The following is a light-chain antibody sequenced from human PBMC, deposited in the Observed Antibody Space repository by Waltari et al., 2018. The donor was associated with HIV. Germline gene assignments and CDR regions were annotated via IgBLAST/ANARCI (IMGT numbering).Light chain of an antibody. J-gene: IGKJ2*01. V-gene: IGKV1-5*03. CDR2: KAS. Sequence: DIVLTQSPPVLSASVGDRITITCRASQSISSWLAWYQQKPGKAPKLLIYKASSLESGVPSRFSGSGSGTEFTLTISSLQPDDFATYYCQQYNSYSYTFGQGTKLEIK. CDR1: QSISSW. CDR3: QQYNSYSYT.